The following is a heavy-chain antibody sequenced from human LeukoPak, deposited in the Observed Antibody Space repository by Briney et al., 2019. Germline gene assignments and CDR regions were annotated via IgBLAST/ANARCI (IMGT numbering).Heavy chain of an antibody. CDR3: ARATYYYDSSGYYLDY. Sequence: SETLSLTCAVYGESFSGYYWSWIRQPPGKGLEWIGEINHSGSTNYNPSLKSRVTISVDTSKNQFSLKLSSVTAADTAVYYCARATYYYDSSGYYLDYWGQGTLVTVSS. J-gene: IGHJ4*02. V-gene: IGHV4-34*01. D-gene: IGHD3-22*01. CDR1: GESFSGYY. CDR2: INHSGST.